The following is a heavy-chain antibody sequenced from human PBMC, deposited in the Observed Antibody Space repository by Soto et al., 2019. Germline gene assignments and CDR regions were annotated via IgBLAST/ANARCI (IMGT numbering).Heavy chain of an antibody. J-gene: IGHJ6*02. CDR2: ISYDGSNK. D-gene: IGHD1-1*01. CDR1: GFTFSSYG. CDR3: ATSDDAPVTQHRGGMDV. Sequence: QVQLVESGGGVVQPGRSLRLSCAASGFTFSSYGMHWVRQAPGKGLEWVAVISYDGSNKYYAESVKGRFTIARDNSQNTLYLQMNSLRAEATAVYYCATSDDAPVTQHRGGMDVWGQGTTVTVSS. V-gene: IGHV3-30*03.